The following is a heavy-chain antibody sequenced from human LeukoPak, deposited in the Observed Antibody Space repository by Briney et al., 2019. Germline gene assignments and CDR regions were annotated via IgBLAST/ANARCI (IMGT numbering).Heavy chain of an antibody. J-gene: IGHJ6*02. CDR2: IIPILGIA. CDR1: GGTFSSYA. Sequence: SVKVSCKASGGTFSSYAISWVRQAPGQGLEWMGRIIPILGIANYAQKFQGRVTITADKSTSTAYMELSSLRSEDTAVYYCARDHPRPIAAAGTGGMDVWGQGTTVTVSS. CDR3: ARDHPRPIAAAGTGGMDV. D-gene: IGHD6-13*01. V-gene: IGHV1-69*04.